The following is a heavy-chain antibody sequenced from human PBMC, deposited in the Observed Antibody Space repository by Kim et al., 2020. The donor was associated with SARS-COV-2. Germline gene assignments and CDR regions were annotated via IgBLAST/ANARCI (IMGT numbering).Heavy chain of an antibody. Sequence: GGSLRLSCTASGFTFGDYAMSWFRQAPGKGLEWVGFIRSKAYGGTTEYAASVKGRFTISRDDSKSIAYLQMNSLKTEDTAVYYCTRDSYGSGKNHYYGMDVWGQGTTVTVSS. CDR1: GFTFGDYA. J-gene: IGHJ6*02. CDR2: IRSKAYGGTT. V-gene: IGHV3-49*03. D-gene: IGHD3-10*01. CDR3: TRDSYGSGKNHYYGMDV.